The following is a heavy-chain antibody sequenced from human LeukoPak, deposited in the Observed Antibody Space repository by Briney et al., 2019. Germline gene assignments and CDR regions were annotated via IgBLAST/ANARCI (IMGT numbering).Heavy chain of an antibody. CDR1: GHSISSGTYY. CDR2: ISTSGST. J-gene: IGHJ3*02. D-gene: IGHD2-2*01. V-gene: IGHV4-61*02. CDR3: ARFTGYCSGTSCYPNAFDI. Sequence: SETLSLTCTVSGHSISSGTYYWTWIRQPAGKGLEWIGRISTSGSTNYNPSLKSRVTISLDTSKNQFSLKLSSVTAADTAVFYCARFTGYCSGTSCYPNAFDIWGQGTMVTVSS.